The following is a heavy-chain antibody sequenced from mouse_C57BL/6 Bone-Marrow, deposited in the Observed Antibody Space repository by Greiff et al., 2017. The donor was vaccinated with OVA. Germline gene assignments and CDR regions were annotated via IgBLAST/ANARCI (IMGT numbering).Heavy chain of an antibody. D-gene: IGHD2-4*01. CDR2: INSNNGGT. CDR3: ARRYYDYEGAY. CDR1: GYTFTDYN. J-gene: IGHJ3*01. Sequence: VQLQQSGPELVKPGASVKIPCKASGYTFTDYNMDWVKQSHGKSLEWIGDINSNNGGTIYNQKFKGKATLTVDKSSSTAYMELRSLTSEDTAVYYCARRYYDYEGAYWGQGTLVTVSA. V-gene: IGHV1-18*01.